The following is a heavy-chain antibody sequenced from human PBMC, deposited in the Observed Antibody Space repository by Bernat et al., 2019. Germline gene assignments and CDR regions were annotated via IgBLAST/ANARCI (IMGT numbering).Heavy chain of an antibody. D-gene: IGHD6-13*01. CDR1: GFTFSSYG. CDR2: ISYDGSNK. V-gene: IGHV3-30*18. Sequence: QVQLVESGGGVVQPGRSLRLSCAASGFTFSSYGMHWVRQAPGKGLEWVAVISYDGSNKYYADSVKGRFTNSRDNSKNTLYLQMNSLRAEDTAVYYCAKDVFTGSSHPDAGGYYYYGMDVWGQGTTVTVSS. J-gene: IGHJ6*02. CDR3: AKDVFTGSSHPDAGGYYYYGMDV.